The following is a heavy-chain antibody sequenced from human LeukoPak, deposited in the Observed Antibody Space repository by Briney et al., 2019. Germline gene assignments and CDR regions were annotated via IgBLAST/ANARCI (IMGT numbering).Heavy chain of an antibody. CDR3: ARDIVVVVAAEEEYYFDY. CDR2: IIPIFGTA. D-gene: IGHD2-15*01. Sequence: SVKVSCKASGGTFSSYAISWVRQAPGQGLGWMGGIIPIFGTANYAQKFQGRGTITADESTSTAYMELSSLRSEDTAVYYCARDIVVVVAAEEEYYFDYWGKGTLVTVSS. V-gene: IGHV1-69*01. CDR1: GGTFSSYA. J-gene: IGHJ4*02.